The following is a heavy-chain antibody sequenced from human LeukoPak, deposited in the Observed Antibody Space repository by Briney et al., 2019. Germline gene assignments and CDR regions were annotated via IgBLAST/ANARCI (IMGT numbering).Heavy chain of an antibody. V-gene: IGHV3-48*01. D-gene: IGHD2-15*01. Sequence: PGGSLRLSCAASGFTFSSYSMNWVRQAPGKGREWVSYISSSSSTIYYADSVKGRFTISRDNAKNSLYLQMNSLRAEDTAVYYCARGGTIVVVVAATDYWGQGTLVTVSS. CDR1: GFTFSSYS. CDR3: ARGGTIVVVVAATDY. CDR2: ISSSSSTI. J-gene: IGHJ4*02.